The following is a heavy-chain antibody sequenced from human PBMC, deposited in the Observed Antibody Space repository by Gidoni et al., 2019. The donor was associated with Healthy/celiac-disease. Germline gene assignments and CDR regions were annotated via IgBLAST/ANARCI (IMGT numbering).Heavy chain of an antibody. J-gene: IGHJ4*02. D-gene: IGHD3-22*01. CDR3: TRLARWYYDSSGYTSGGYYFDY. CDR1: GFTFSGSA. Sequence: EVQLVESGGGLVQPGGSLKLSCAASGFTFSGSAMHWVRQASGKGLEWVGRIRSKANSYATAYAASVKGRFTISRDDSKNTAYLQMNSLKTEDTAVYYCTRLARWYYDSSGYTSGGYYFDYWGQGTLVTVSS. V-gene: IGHV3-73*02. CDR2: IRSKANSYAT.